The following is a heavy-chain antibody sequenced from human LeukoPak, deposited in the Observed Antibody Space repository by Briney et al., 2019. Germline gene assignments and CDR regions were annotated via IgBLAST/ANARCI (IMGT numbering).Heavy chain of an antibody. D-gene: IGHD6-19*01. CDR2: ISGSGGST. V-gene: IGHV3-23*01. CDR1: GFTFSSYA. Sequence: PGGSLRLSCAASGFTFSSYAMSWVRQAPGKGLEWVSAISGSGGSTYYADSVKGRFTISRDNSKNTLYLQMNSLRAEDTAVYYCAKDLKRYSSGWYGDFDYWGQGTLVTVSS. CDR3: AKDLKRYSSGWYGDFDY. J-gene: IGHJ4*02.